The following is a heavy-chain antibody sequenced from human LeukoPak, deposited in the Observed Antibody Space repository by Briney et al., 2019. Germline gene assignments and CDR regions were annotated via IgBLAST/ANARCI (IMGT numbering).Heavy chain of an antibody. J-gene: IGHJ4*02. CDR3: ARDHGDYSGKDY. CDR1: GFTFSNYA. D-gene: IGHD4-17*01. CDR2: ISDDGSRQ. Sequence: GRSLRLSCAATGFTFSNYAIHWGRQAPGKGLEWVAFISDDGSRQHYADSVKGRFTISRDNAKNSLYLQMNSLRAEDTAVYFCARDHGDYSGKDYWGQGTLVTVSS. V-gene: IGHV3-30-3*01.